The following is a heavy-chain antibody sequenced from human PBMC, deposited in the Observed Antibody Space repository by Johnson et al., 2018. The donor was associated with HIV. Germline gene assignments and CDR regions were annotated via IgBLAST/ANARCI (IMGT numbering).Heavy chain of an antibody. CDR1: GFTVSSNY. CDR2: IYSGGST. V-gene: IGHV3-53*01. Sequence: VQLVESGGGLIQPGGSLRLSCAASGFTVSSNYMSWVRQAPGKGLEWVSVIYSGGSTYYADSVKGRFTISRDNSKNTLYLQVNSLRAGETAVYYCARACSAAHCYSAQAFDIWGQGTMVTVSS. J-gene: IGHJ3*02. CDR3: ARACSAAHCYSAQAFDI. D-gene: IGHD2-15*01.